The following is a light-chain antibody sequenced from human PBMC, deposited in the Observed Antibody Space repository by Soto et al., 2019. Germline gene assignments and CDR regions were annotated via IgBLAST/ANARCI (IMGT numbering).Light chain of an antibody. Sequence: QSVLTQPASVSGSPGQSITISCTGNSSDVGGYNYVSWYQQHPGKAPKLMIYEVSNRHSGVSNRFSGSKSGISATLTISGLNADDDADYYCSSYTSSSTLTVFGGGTTLTV. CDR2: EVS. CDR1: SSDVGGYNY. J-gene: IGLJ3*02. V-gene: IGLV2-14*01. CDR3: SSYTSSSTLTV.